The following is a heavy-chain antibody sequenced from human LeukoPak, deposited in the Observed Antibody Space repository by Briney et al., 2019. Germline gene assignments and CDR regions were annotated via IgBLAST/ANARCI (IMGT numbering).Heavy chain of an antibody. CDR1: GFTFGSYA. Sequence: GGSLRLSCAASGFTFGSYAMSWVRQAPGKGLEWVSALSYSGGYTYYADSVKGRFTISRDNSKNMLYLQMNSLRAEDTAVYYCTKDFTFSGSYYWGQGTLFTVSS. V-gene: IGHV3-23*01. J-gene: IGHJ4*02. D-gene: IGHD1-26*01. CDR2: LSYSGGYT. CDR3: TKDFTFSGSYY.